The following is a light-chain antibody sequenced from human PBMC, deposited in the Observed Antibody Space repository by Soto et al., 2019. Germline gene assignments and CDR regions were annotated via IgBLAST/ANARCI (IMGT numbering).Light chain of an antibody. Sequence: EIVLTQSPGTLSLSPGERATLSCRASQSVSSSYLAWYQQKPGQAPRLLIYGASSRATGIPARFSGGGSGTEFTLTISSLQSEDFAVYYCQQRSSWPLTFGGGTKVDIK. CDR3: QQRSSWPLT. CDR2: GAS. V-gene: IGKV3D-20*02. J-gene: IGKJ4*01. CDR1: QSVSSSY.